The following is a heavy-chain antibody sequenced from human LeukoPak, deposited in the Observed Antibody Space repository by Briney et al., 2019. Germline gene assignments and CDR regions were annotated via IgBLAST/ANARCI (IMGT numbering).Heavy chain of an antibody. D-gene: IGHD6-13*01. CDR2: IYYSGST. Sequence: SETLSLTCTVSGGSISSYYWSWIRQPPGKGLEWIGYIYYSGSTNYNPSLKSRVTISVDTSKTQFHLKPSSVTAADTAVYYCARDRPWAAGRGHNWCDHWGQGTLVTVSS. CDR3: ARDRPWAAGRGHNWCDH. CDR1: GGSISSYY. J-gene: IGHJ5*02. V-gene: IGHV4-59*01.